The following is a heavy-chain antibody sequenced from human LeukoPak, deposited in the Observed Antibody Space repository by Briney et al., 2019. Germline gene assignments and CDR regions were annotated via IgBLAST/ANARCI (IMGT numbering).Heavy chain of an antibody. D-gene: IGHD3-22*01. Sequence: GGSLRLSCAASGFTVSHYWMNWVRQAPGKGLEWVSSISSSSSYIYYADSVKGRFTISRDNAKNSLYLQMNSLRAEDTAVYYCARDEFYDSSGYYDLDAFDIWGQGTMVTVSS. CDR1: GFTVSHYW. V-gene: IGHV3-21*01. J-gene: IGHJ3*02. CDR3: ARDEFYDSSGYYDLDAFDI. CDR2: ISSSSSYI.